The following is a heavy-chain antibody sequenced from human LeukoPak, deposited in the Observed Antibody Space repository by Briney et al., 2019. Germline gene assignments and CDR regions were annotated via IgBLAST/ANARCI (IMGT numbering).Heavy chain of an antibody. D-gene: IGHD1-26*01. Sequence: PSETLSLTCTVSGGSISSSSYYWGWIRQPPGKGLEWIGSIYYSGSTYYNPSLKSRVTMSADTSKNQFSLKLSSVTAADTAVYYCAREIWDPHFHYYMDVWGKGTTVTVSS. CDR2: IYYSGST. J-gene: IGHJ6*03. V-gene: IGHV4-39*07. CDR3: AREIWDPHFHYYMDV. CDR1: GGSISSSSYY.